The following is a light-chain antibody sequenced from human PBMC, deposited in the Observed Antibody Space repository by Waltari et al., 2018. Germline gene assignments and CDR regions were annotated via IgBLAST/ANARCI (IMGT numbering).Light chain of an antibody. CDR2: DVS. V-gene: IGLV2-14*01. Sequence: QSALTQPASVSGSPGQSITISCTRSSSDLGGYSFVSWYQQHPGKAPKLMIYDVSQQPSGVSTRFSGSKSGNTASLTISGLQPEDEADYYCSSYTSIIPPFLFGTGTKVTVL. J-gene: IGLJ1*01. CDR1: SSDLGGYSF. CDR3: SSYTSIIPPFL.